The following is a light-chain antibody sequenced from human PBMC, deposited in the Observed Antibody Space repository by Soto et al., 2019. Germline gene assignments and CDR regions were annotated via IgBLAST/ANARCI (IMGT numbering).Light chain of an antibody. CDR3: QQYGSSRRT. Sequence: EIVMTQSPATLSVVPGERATLSCRASQSISSNLAWYQQKPGQAPRLLTYGASTRATGIPARFSGSGSVTDFTLSITRLEHEDFEVYFCQQYGSSRRTFGNGTKVDIK. V-gene: IGKV3-15*01. J-gene: IGKJ1*01. CDR1: QSISSN. CDR2: GAS.